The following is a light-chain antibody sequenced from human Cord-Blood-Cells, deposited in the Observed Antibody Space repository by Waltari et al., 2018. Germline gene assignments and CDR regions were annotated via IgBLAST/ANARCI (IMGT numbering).Light chain of an antibody. Sequence: QSALTQPASVSGSPGQSITISCTGTSSDVGSYNLVSWYQQQPGKAPKLMIYEGSKRPSVVSNRFSGSKSGNTASLTISGLQAEDEADYYCCSYAGSSTSWVFSGGTKLTVL. CDR2: EGS. CDR3: CSYAGSSTSWV. V-gene: IGLV2-23*01. CDR1: SSDVGSYNL. J-gene: IGLJ3*02.